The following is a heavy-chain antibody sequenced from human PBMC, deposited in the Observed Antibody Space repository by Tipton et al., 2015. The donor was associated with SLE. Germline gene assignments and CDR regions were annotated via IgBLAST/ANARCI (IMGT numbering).Heavy chain of an antibody. Sequence: TLSLTCTVSGISVGSSSFYWGWVRQPPGKGLEWIGSIYHSGSTYYKPSLKSRVTMSVDTSKKQFSLRLTSVTAADTAVYYCTRQPVINYDFWSRSYGMDVWGQGTTVIVSS. CDR1: GISVGSSSFY. CDR2: IYHSGST. CDR3: TRQPVINYDFWSRSYGMDV. V-gene: IGHV4-39*07. D-gene: IGHD3-3*01. J-gene: IGHJ6*02.